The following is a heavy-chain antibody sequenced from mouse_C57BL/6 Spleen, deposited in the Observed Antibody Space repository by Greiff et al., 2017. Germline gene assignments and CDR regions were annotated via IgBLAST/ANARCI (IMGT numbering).Heavy chain of an antibody. D-gene: IGHD2-2*01. CDR2: IDPSDSEN. J-gene: IGHJ3*01. CDR3: ASDGYDAWFAY. CDR1: GYTFTSYW. Sequence: QVQLQQPGAELVRPGSSVKLSCTASGYTFTSYWMHWVKQRPKQGLEWIGNIDPSDSENHYNQKFKDKATLTVDKSYSTAYMQLSSLTSEDAAVYCCASDGYDAWFAYWGQGTLVTVSA. V-gene: IGHV1-52*01.